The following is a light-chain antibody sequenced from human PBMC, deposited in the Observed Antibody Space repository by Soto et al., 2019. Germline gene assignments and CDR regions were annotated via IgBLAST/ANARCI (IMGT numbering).Light chain of an antibody. J-gene: IGKJ1*01. CDR3: HQYDIYST. CDR1: QGISSY. Sequence: AIGMTQSPSALFANKGDRVTITCRASQGISSYLAWYQQKPGKAPKLLIYAASTLQSGVPSRFSGSGSGTDFTLTISFLQSEDFATNYRHQYDIYSTLVQGTKVDI. CDR2: AAS. V-gene: IGKV1-8*01.